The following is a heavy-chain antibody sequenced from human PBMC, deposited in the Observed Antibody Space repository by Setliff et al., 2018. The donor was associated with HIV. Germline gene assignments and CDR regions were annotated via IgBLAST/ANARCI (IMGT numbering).Heavy chain of an antibody. V-gene: IGHV1-69*13. CDR2: IIPIFGPT. CDR3: VGLGYSFSYRWWFDP. J-gene: IGHJ5*02. CDR1: GGTFSSYA. Sequence: ASVKVSCKGSGGTFSSYAISWVRQAPGQGLEWMGGIIPIFGPTNYAQQFQGRLTITADESTSTAYMELSSLRSEDTAVYYCVGLGYSFSYRWWFDPWGQGTLVTVSS. D-gene: IGHD5-18*01.